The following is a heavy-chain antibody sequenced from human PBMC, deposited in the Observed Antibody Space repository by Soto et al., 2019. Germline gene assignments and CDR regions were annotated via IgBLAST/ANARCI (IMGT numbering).Heavy chain of an antibody. CDR3: AKGSGEYYYYMDV. J-gene: IGHJ6*03. D-gene: IGHD3-10*01. V-gene: IGHV3-23*01. CDR1: VFTFSSYA. Sequence: GGSLRLSCAASVFTFSSYAMSWVRQAPGKGLEWVSAISGTGGSTYYADSVKGRFSISRDNSKNTLYLQMNSLRAEDTAVYYCAKGSGEYYYYMDVWGKGTTVTVSS. CDR2: ISGTGGST.